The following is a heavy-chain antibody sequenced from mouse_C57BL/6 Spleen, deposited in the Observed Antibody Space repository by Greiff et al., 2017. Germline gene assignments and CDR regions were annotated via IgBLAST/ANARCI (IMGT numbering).Heavy chain of an antibody. Sequence: VQLQQPGAELVRPGSSVKLSCKASGYTFTSYWMDWVKQRPGQGLEWIGNIYPSDSETHYNQKFKDKATLTVDKSSSTAYMQLSSLTSEDSAVXYCARSYGYDLVYWGQGTTLTVSS. CDR2: IYPSDSET. CDR3: ARSYGYDLVY. D-gene: IGHD2-2*01. V-gene: IGHV1-61*01. CDR1: GYTFTSYW. J-gene: IGHJ2*01.